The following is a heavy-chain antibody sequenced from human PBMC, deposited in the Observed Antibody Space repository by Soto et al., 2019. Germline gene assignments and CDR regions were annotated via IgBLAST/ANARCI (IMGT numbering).Heavy chain of an antibody. Sequence: QVQLQESGPGLVKPSQTLSLTCTVSGGSISSGGYYWSWIRQHPGKGLEWIGYIYYSGSTYYNPSLKSRVTISVNTSKNQFALKLSSVTAADTAVYYCVRGSGGWDNWYFDLWGRGTLVTVSS. CDR3: VRGSGGWDNWYFDL. D-gene: IGHD6-19*01. J-gene: IGHJ2*01. V-gene: IGHV4-31*03. CDR1: GGSISSGGYY. CDR2: IYYSGST.